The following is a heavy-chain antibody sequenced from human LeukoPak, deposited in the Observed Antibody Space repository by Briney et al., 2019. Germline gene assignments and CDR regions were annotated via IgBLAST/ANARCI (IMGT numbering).Heavy chain of an antibody. D-gene: IGHD3-22*01. Sequence: PSETLSLTCTVSGGSISSYYWSWIRQPPGKGLEWIGYIYYSGSTNYNPSPKSRVTISVDTSKNQFSLKLSSVTAADTAVYYCARHMYYYDSSGYFFGRVGYYYYGMDVWGQGTTVTVSS. CDR3: ARHMYYYDSSGYFFGRVGYYYYGMDV. V-gene: IGHV4-59*08. CDR2: IYYSGST. CDR1: GGSISSYY. J-gene: IGHJ6*02.